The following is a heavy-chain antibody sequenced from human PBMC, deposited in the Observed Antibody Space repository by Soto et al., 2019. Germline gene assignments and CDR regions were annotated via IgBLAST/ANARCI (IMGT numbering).Heavy chain of an antibody. Sequence: EVQLVESGGGLVQPGGSLKLSCAASGFTFSGSAMHWVRQASGNGLEWVGRIRSKANSYATAYAASVKGRFTISRDDSKNTAYLQMNSLKTEDTAVYYCTRQVGDYGDYDPLDYWGQGTLVTVSS. CDR1: GFTFSGSA. CDR3: TRQVGDYGDYDPLDY. D-gene: IGHD4-17*01. V-gene: IGHV3-73*02. J-gene: IGHJ4*02. CDR2: IRSKANSYAT.